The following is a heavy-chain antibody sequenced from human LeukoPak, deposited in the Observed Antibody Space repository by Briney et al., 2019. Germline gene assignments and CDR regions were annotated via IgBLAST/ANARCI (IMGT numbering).Heavy chain of an antibody. CDR1: GFTFSDYN. V-gene: IGHV3-11*01. Sequence: GGSLRLSCAASGFTFSDYNMRWIRHAPGKGLEWVSSISRSGSTKYYADSVKGRFTISSDNAKNSLFLQMNRLRAEDTAVYYCARVLRYCSGGNCYSGGLGYMDVWGKGTTVTISS. D-gene: IGHD2-15*01. CDR2: ISRSGSTK. J-gene: IGHJ6*03. CDR3: ARVLRYCSGGNCYSGGLGYMDV.